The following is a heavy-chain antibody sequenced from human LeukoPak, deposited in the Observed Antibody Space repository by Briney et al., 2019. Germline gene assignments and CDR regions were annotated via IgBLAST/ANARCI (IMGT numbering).Heavy chain of an antibody. D-gene: IGHD5-24*01. V-gene: IGHV3-7*04. CDR2: IKQDGSQK. J-gene: IGHJ4*02. Sequence: GGSLRLSCAASGFTFSIDWMNWVRQAPGRGLEWVASIKQDGSQKFYGDSVKGRFPISRGNAENSLYLQLNSLRAEDTAVYYCARGGNNYVNFDYWGQGTLVTVSS. CDR1: GFTFSIDW. CDR3: ARGGNNYVNFDY.